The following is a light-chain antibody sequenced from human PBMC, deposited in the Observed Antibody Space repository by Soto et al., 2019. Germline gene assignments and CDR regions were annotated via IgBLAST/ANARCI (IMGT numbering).Light chain of an antibody. CDR1: SRDVGSYNL. CDR3: CSYAGISAVMV. J-gene: IGLJ2*01. V-gene: IGLV2-23*01. Sequence: QSVLTQPASVSGSPGQSITISCTGTSRDVGSYNLVSWYQQHPGKAPKLIIYEGSKRPSGVFDRFSGYKSDNTASLTISGLQAEDEADYYCCSYAGISAVMVFGGGTKLTVL. CDR2: EGS.